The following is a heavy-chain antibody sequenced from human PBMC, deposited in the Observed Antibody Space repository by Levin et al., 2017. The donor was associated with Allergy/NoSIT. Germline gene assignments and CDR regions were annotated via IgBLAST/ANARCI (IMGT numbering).Heavy chain of an antibody. CDR1: GFTFSSYA. CDR3: AKEGSAYQLPTGGDAFDI. CDR2: ISGSGGST. D-gene: IGHD2-2*01. J-gene: IGHJ3*02. Sequence: LPGGSLRLSCAASGFTFSSYAMSWVRQAPGKGLEWVSAISGSGGSTYYADSVKGRFTISRDNSKNTLYLQMNSLRAEDTAVYYCAKEGSAYQLPTGGDAFDIWGQGTMVTVSS. V-gene: IGHV3-23*01.